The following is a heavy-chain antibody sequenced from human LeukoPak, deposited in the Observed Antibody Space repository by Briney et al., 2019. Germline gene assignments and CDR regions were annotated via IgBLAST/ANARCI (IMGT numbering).Heavy chain of an antibody. Sequence: SETLSLTCAVYGGSFSGYYWSWIRQPPGKGLEWIGEINHSGSTNYNPSLKSRVTISVDTSKNQFSLKLSSVTAADTAVYYCARTAYGMDVWGQGTTVTVSS. J-gene: IGHJ6*02. V-gene: IGHV4-34*01. CDR3: ARTAYGMDV. CDR1: GGSFSGYY. D-gene: IGHD2-21*02. CDR2: INHSGST.